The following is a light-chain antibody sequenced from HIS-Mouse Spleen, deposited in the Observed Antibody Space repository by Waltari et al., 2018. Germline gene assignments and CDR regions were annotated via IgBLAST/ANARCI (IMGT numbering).Light chain of an antibody. CDR2: EVS. J-gene: IGLJ1*01. CDR3: SSYTSSSTF. V-gene: IGLV2-14*01. CDR1: TSPGGGYDY. Sequence: QSALTQPASVSGSPGKSSPISCTGTTSPGGGYDYGAWYQQHPGKAPNLMIYEVSNRTSGVSNRFSGSKSGNTASLTISGLQAEDEADYYCSSYTSSSTFFGTGTKVTVL.